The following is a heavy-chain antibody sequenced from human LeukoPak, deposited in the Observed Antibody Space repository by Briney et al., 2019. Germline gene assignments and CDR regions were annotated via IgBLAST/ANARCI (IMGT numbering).Heavy chain of an antibody. CDR2: MNLNTGAT. V-gene: IGHV1-2*02. D-gene: IGHD6-19*01. CDR1: GYTFTGYY. CDR3: ARDRDGSGWPRAIYLEL. J-gene: IGHJ1*01. Sequence: GASVKVSCKPSGYTFTGYYLHWVRQAPGQVLEWLGWMNLNTGATIYAQNFQGRVTMSRDTSISTAYMDLSSLTSDDTAVYYCARDRDGSGWPRAIYLELWGQGPLVTVSS.